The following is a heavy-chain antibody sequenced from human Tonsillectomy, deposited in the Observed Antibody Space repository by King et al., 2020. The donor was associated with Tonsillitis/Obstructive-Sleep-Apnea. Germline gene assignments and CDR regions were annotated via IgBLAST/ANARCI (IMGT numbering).Heavy chain of an antibody. CDR3: AAEVDYYDSSGYYYFDY. CDR1: GFTFTSSA. V-gene: IGHV1-58*01. D-gene: IGHD3-22*01. Sequence: IQLVQSGPEVKKPGTSVKVSCKASGFTFTSSAVQWVRQARGQRLEWIGWIFVGSGNTNYAQKFQERVTITRDMSTSTAYMELSSLRSEDTAVYYCAAEVDYYDSSGYYYFDYWGQGTLVTVSS. J-gene: IGHJ4*02. CDR2: IFVGSGNT.